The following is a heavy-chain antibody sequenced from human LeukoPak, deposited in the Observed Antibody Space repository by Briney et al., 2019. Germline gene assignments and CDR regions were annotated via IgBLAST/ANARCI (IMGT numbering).Heavy chain of an antibody. D-gene: IGHD6-13*01. V-gene: IGHV4-61*02. CDR3: ARVRGSSWNRDYYYHYMDV. Sequence: PSETLSLTCTVSGGSISSGSYYWSWIRQPAGKGLEWIGRIYTSGSTNYNPSLKSRVTMSVDTSKNQFSLKLSSVTAADTAVYYCARVRGSSWNRDYYYHYMDVWGKGTTVTISS. J-gene: IGHJ6*03. CDR1: GGSISSGSYY. CDR2: IYTSGST.